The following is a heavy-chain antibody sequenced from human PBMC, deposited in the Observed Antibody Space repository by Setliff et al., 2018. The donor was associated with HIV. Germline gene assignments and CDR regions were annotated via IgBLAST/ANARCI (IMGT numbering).Heavy chain of an antibody. Sequence: SETLSLTCDVYGGSFSGFYWTWIRQPPGKGLEWIGEINHSGNTNYNPSLNSRVLISVDTSKNQFSLKMLSVTAADTAVYFCAGDYAGSGRPFDYWGQGTLVTVSS. D-gene: IGHD4-17*01. V-gene: IGHV4-34*01. CDR2: INHSGNT. CDR3: AGDYAGSGRPFDY. CDR1: GGSFSGFY. J-gene: IGHJ4*02.